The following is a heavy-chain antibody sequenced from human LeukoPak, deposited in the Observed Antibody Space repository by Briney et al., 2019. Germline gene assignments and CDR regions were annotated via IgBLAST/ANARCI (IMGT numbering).Heavy chain of an antibody. V-gene: IGHV1-46*01. CDR3: ARVYCGDDCFLADAFDI. CDR2: INPSGGST. J-gene: IGHJ3*02. CDR1: GYTFTSYY. D-gene: IGHD2-21*02. Sequence: GASVKVSCKASGYTFTSYYMHWVRQAPGQGLEWMGIINPSGGSTSYAQKFQGRVTITADKSTSTAYMELSSLRSEDTAVYYCARVYCGDDCFLADAFDIWGQGTMVTVSS.